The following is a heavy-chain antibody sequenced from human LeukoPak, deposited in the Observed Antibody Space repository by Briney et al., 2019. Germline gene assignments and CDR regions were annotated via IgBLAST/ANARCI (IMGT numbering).Heavy chain of an antibody. J-gene: IGHJ5*02. CDR1: GYTFTPYY. D-gene: IGHD2-2*02. CDR3: ARGFRLSAIEDWFDP. CDR2: ITPNSGST. V-gene: IGHV1-2*02. Sequence: GASVKVSCKASGYTFTPYYVHWVRQPPSQGREGMGWITPNSGSTKYAQKFQGRVTMTRDTSINTVYMELSGMRSDDTAFYYCARGFRLSAIEDWFDPWGQGTLVTVSS.